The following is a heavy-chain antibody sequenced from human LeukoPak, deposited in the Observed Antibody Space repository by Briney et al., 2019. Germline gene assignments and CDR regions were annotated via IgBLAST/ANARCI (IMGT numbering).Heavy chain of an antibody. V-gene: IGHV1-8*03. CDR2: MNPNSGNT. D-gene: IGHD6-6*01. J-gene: IGHJ4*02. CDR1: GYTFTSYD. Sequence: GASVKVSCKASGYTFTSYDINWVRQATGQGLEWMGWMNPNSGNTGYAQKFQGRVTITRNTSISTAYMELSSLRSEDTAVYYCAREYSSSSGKDYWGQGTLVAVSS. CDR3: AREYSSSSGKDY.